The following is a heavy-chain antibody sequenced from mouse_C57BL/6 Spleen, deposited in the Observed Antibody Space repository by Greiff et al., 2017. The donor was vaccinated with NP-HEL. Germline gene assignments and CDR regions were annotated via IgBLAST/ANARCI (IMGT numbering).Heavy chain of an antibody. Sequence: QVQLQQPGAELVMPGASVKLSCKASGYTFTSYWMHWVKQRPGQGLEWIGEIDPSDSYTNYNQKFKGKSTLTVDKSSSTAYMQLSSLTSEDSAVYVCARGWVRPSYYCDYWGQGTTLTVSA. V-gene: IGHV1-69*01. D-gene: IGHD2-14*01. CDR3: ARGWVRPSYYCDY. CDR1: GYTFTSYW. J-gene: IGHJ2*01. CDR2: IDPSDSYT.